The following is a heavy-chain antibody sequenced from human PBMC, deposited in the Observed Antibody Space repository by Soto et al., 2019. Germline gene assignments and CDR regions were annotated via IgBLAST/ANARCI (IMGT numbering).Heavy chain of an antibody. V-gene: IGHV3-23*01. CDR2: ISYLDPST. CDR3: AKFQGSTFYPFDY. CDR1: GFIFNNYA. J-gene: IGHJ4*02. Sequence: QLLESGGDLVQSGGSLRLSCAASGFIFNNYAMGWVRQAPGKGLEWVSAISYLDPSTYYADSVEGRFTISRDNSKNTLFLQMNRLGVEDSAIYYRAKFQGSTFYPFDYWGQGTLVTVAS. D-gene: IGHD3-10*01.